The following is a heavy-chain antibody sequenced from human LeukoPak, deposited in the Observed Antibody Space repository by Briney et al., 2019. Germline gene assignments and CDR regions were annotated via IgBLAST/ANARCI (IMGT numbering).Heavy chain of an antibody. CDR2: ISSDGRIP. CDR3: ARVSGWYWFDQ. V-gene: IGHV3-64*01. D-gene: IGHD6-19*01. CDR1: GYTFSSYA. J-gene: IGHJ5*02. Sequence: GGSLRLSCEGSGYTFSSYAMNWVRQAPGKGLEYVAAISSDGRIPYYANFVKGRFTISRANSKYTLYLQLGSLRTEDMAVYYCARVSGWYWFDQWGQGTLVTVSS.